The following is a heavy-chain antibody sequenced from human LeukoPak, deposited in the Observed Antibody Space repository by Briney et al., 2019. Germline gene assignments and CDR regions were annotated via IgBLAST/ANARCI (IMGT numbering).Heavy chain of an antibody. CDR3: ARSYYYYYMDV. Sequence: GASVKVSCKASGYTFIVYYIHWLRQAPGQGLGWMGWINPNSGATNHAQKFQGRVTMTRDTSITTAYMEVTGLRSNDTAVYYCARSYYYYYMDVWGKGTTVTISS. CDR2: INPNSGAT. J-gene: IGHJ6*03. V-gene: IGHV1-2*02. CDR1: GYTFIVYY.